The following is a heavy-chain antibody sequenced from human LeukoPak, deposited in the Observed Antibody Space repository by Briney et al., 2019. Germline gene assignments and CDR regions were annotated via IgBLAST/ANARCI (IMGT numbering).Heavy chain of an antibody. V-gene: IGHV1-46*01. D-gene: IGHD6-19*01. CDR1: GYTFTSNY. Sequence: ASVKVSCKAFGYTFTSNYMHWVRQAPGQGPEWMGVISPSGGSTTYAQKFQGRVTITADESTSTAYMELSSLRSEDTAVYYGARGYSSGWYATDYYYYYMDVWGKGTTVTISS. CDR3: ARGYSSGWYATDYYYYYMDV. J-gene: IGHJ6*03. CDR2: ISPSGGST.